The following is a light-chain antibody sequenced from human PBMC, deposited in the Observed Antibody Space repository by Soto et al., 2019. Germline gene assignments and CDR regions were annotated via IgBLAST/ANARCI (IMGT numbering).Light chain of an antibody. V-gene: IGKV3-20*01. CDR1: QSVSSSY. J-gene: IGKJ3*01. CDR2: GAS. Sequence: EIVLTQSPGTLSLSPGERATLSCRASQSVSSSYLAWYQQKPGQAPRLLIYGASSRATGIPDRFSGSGPGTDFTLTISRLEPEDFAVYYCQQYGSSLFTFGPGTNVDIK. CDR3: QQYGSSLFT.